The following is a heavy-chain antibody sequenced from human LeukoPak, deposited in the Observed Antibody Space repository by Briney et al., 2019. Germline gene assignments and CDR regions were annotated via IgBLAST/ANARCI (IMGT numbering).Heavy chain of an antibody. J-gene: IGHJ4*02. V-gene: IGHV3-43*02. Sequence: GGSLRLSCAASGFTFDEYAMHWVRQAPGKGLEWVSLISGDGGSTYYADSLRGRFTISRDNSKNSLYLQMNSLRTEDTALYYCAKARGLRFLEWYFDYLGRGTLVTVSS. D-gene: IGHD3-3*01. CDR1: GFTFDEYA. CDR3: AKARGLRFLEWYFDY. CDR2: ISGDGGST.